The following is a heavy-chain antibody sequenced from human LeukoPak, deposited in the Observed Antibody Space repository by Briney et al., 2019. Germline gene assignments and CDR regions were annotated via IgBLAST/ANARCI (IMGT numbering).Heavy chain of an antibody. CDR2: INPKSGGT. Sequence: ASVKVSCKASGYTFNSYGINWVRQAPGQGLEWMGWINPKSGGTNYAQKFQGRVTMTRDTSISTAYMELSRLRSDDTAVYYCARTPRVTMVRGVYYYMDVWGKGTTVTISS. CDR3: ARTPRVTMVRGVYYYMDV. CDR1: GYTFNSYG. J-gene: IGHJ6*03. V-gene: IGHV1-2*02. D-gene: IGHD3-10*01.